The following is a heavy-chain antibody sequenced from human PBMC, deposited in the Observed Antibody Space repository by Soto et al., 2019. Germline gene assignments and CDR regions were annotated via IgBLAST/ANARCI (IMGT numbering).Heavy chain of an antibody. CDR2: IHPSGQPI. V-gene: IGHV3-48*03. CDR3: ARRASR. Sequence: EVQLAESGGGLVQPGGSLRLSCAVSGFTFSSSEMYWVRQAPGKGLEWISYIHPSGQPIFYADSVKGRFTISRDNANNSLFLQMNSLRAEDTAVYYCARRASRWGQGTMVTVSS. D-gene: IGHD1-26*01. J-gene: IGHJ3*01. CDR1: GFTFSSSE.